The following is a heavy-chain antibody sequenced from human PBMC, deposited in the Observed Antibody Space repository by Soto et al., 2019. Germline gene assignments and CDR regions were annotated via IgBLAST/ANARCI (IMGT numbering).Heavy chain of an antibody. CDR1: GFTFNDHY. Sequence: QVQLVESGGGLVTPGGSLRLSCAASGFTFNDHYMTWIRQAPGKGLEWVSFISSDSIYTNSADSVKGRFTISRDNAKNLLYLQMSSLRVEDTAVYYCARDSTGSGLDYGMDVW. V-gene: IGHV3-11*06. J-gene: IGHJ6*01. D-gene: IGHD3-10*01. CDR2: ISSDSIYT. CDR3: ARDSTGSGLDYGMDV.